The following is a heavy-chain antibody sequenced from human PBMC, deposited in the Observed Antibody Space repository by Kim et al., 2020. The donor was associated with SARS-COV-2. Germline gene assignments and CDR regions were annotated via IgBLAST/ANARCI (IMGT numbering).Heavy chain of an antibody. D-gene: IGHD3-10*01. Sequence: GGSLRLSCAASGFTFSSYGMHWVRQAPGKGLEWVAVISYDGSNKYYADSVKGRFTISRDNSKNTLYLQMNSLRAEDTAVYYCAKDGDILLWFGEPPLDVWGQGTTVTVSS. CDR3: AKDGDILLWFGEPPLDV. V-gene: IGHV3-30*18. CDR1: GFTFSSYG. CDR2: ISYDGSNK. J-gene: IGHJ6*02.